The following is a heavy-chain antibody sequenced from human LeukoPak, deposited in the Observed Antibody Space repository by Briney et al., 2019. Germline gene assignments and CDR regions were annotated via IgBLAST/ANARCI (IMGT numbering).Heavy chain of an antibody. CDR1: SGSFSGYY. Sequence: SETLSLTCAVYSGSFSGYYWSWIRQPPGKGLEWIGEINHSGSTNYNPSLKSRVTISVDTSKNQFSLRLSSVTAADTAVYYCARERMEWLRLNNWFDPWGQGTLVTVSS. CDR2: INHSGST. CDR3: ARERMEWLRLNNWFDP. J-gene: IGHJ5*02. V-gene: IGHV4-34*01. D-gene: IGHD5-12*01.